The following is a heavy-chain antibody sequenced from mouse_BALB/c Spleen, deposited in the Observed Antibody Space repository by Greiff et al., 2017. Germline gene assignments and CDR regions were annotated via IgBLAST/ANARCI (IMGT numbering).Heavy chain of an antibody. CDR1: GFTFSSFG. V-gene: IGHV5-17*02. Sequence: EVQLVESGGGLVQPGGSRKLSCAASGFTFSSFGMHWVRQAPEKGLEWVAYISSGSSTIYYADTVKGRFTISRDNPKNTLFLQMTSLRSEDTAMYYCASLYYDYDPYAMDYWGQGTSVTVSS. D-gene: IGHD2-4*01. CDR2: ISSGSSTI. J-gene: IGHJ4*01. CDR3: ASLYYDYDPYAMDY.